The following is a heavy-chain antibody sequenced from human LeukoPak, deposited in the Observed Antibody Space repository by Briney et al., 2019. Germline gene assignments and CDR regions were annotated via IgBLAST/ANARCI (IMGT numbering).Heavy chain of an antibody. CDR1: GFTFSTYW. J-gene: IGHJ4*02. CDR3: ARASSGFDY. CDR2: TNQDGSEK. D-gene: IGHD3-22*01. V-gene: IGHV3-7*04. Sequence: GGSLRLSCAASGFTFSTYWMTWVRQAPGKGLEWVANTNQDGSEKSYVDSVKGRFTISRDNAKNSLFLQMNSLRAEDTAVYYCARASSGFDYWGQGTLVTVSS.